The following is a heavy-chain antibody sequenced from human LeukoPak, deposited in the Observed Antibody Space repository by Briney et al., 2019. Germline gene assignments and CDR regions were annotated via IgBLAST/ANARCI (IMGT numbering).Heavy chain of an antibody. CDR2: INHSGST. D-gene: IGHD6-13*01. CDR3: ARGRIAAAGKRYYYYGMDV. V-gene: IGHV4-34*01. J-gene: IGHJ6*02. CDR1: GGFFSGYY. Sequence: SETLSLTCAVYGGFFSGYYWSWIRQPPGKGLEWIGEINHSGSTNYNPSLKSRVTISVDTSKNQFSLKLSSVTAADTAVYYCARGRIAAAGKRYYYYGMDVWGQGTTVTVSS.